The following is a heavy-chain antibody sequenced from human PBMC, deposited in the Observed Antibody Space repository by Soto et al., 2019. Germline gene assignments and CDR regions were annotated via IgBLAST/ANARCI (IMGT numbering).Heavy chain of an antibody. D-gene: IGHD5-18*01. V-gene: IGHV4-61*08. CDR1: GGSVGSGDYY. J-gene: IGHJ5*02. CDR3: ARIPVDTSMIYWLDP. Sequence: SETLSLTCTVSGGSVGSGDYYWSWIRQPPGKGLEWIGYIYYSGNTNYNPSLKSRVIISVETSKNLFSLKLTSVTAADTAVYYCARIPVDTSMIYWLDPWGQGTLVTVYS. CDR2: IYYSGNT.